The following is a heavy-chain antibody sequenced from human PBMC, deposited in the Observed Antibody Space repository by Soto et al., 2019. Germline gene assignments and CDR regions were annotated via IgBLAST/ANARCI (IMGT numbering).Heavy chain of an antibody. J-gene: IGHJ4*02. CDR1: GFTVSSNY. CDR3: ASDRSGSYYFDY. V-gene: IGHV3-53*01. CDR2: IYSGGST. D-gene: IGHD1-26*01. Sequence: GGSLRLSCAASGFTVSSNYMSWVRQAPGKGLEWVSVIYSGGSTYYADSVKGRFTISRDNSKNTLYLQMNSLRAEDTAVYYCASDRSGSYYFDYWGQGTMVTVSS.